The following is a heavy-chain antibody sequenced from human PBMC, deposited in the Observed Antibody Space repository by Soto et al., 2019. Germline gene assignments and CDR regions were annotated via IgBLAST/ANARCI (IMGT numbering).Heavy chain of an antibody. CDR3: ARGYCSSTSCRGGNWFDP. V-gene: IGHV4-34*01. CDR1: GGSFSGYY. J-gene: IGHJ5*02. Sequence: SETLSLTCAVYGGSFSGYYWSWIRQPPGKGLEWIGEINHSGSTNYNPSLKSRVTISVDTSKNQFSLKLSSVTAADTAVDYCARGYCSSTSCRGGNWFDPWGQGTLVTVSS. D-gene: IGHD2-2*01. CDR2: INHSGST.